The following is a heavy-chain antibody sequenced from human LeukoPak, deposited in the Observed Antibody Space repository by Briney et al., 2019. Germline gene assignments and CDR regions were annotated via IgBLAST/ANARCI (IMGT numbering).Heavy chain of an antibody. CDR1: GFTVSSNY. CDR2: IYSGGST. CDR3: ARDVVGATYFD. Sequence: GGSLRLSCAASGFTVSSNYMTWVRQAPGKRLEWVSIIYSGGSTSYADSVKGRFTISRDNSKNTLYLQMNSLRAEDTAVYYCARDVVGATYFDWGQGTLVTVSS. D-gene: IGHD1-26*01. J-gene: IGHJ4*02. V-gene: IGHV3-53*01.